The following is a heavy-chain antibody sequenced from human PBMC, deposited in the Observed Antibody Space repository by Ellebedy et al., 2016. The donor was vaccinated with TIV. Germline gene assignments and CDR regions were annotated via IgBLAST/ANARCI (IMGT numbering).Heavy chain of an antibody. CDR1: GYSFTLFW. V-gene: IGHV5-10-1*01. CDR3: ARHELGSNAAFDS. CDR2: IDPSDPRGSYT. D-gene: IGHD7-27*01. J-gene: IGHJ4*02. Sequence: GESLKISXKGHGYSFTLFWISWVRQMPGKGLEWMGRIDPSDPRGSYTTYSPSFQGHVTISFDNSITTAYLQWSSLEASDTAMYYCARHELGSNAAFDSWGQGTLVTVSS.